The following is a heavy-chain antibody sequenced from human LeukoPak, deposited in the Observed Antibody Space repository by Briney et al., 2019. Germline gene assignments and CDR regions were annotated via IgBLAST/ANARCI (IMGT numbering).Heavy chain of an antibody. CDR2: INPNSGGT. V-gene: IGHV1-2*02. J-gene: IGHJ6*02. CDR3: GRDLEQWWGRMDV. CDR1: GYTFTGYY. D-gene: IGHD2-21*02. Sequence: ASVKVSCKASGYTFTGYYMHWLRLAPGQGLEWLGWINPNSGGTNYAQKFQGRVTMTRDTPISTAYMAVSSLRSDDTAVHYCGRDLEQWWGRMDVWGQGTTVTVSS.